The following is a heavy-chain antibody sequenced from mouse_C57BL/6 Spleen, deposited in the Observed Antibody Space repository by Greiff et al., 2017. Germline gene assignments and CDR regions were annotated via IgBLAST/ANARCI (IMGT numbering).Heavy chain of an antibody. CDR2: INPSNGGT. CDR3: ARKEWDWELAY. J-gene: IGHJ3*01. CDR1: GYTFTSYW. V-gene: IGHV1-53*01. D-gene: IGHD4-1*01. Sequence: QVQLKQPGTELVKPGASVKLSCKASGYTFTSYWMHWVKQRPGQGLEWIGTINPSNGGTNYNEKFKSKATLTVDKSSSTAYMQLSSLTSEDAAVYYGARKEWDWELAYWGQGTLVTVSA.